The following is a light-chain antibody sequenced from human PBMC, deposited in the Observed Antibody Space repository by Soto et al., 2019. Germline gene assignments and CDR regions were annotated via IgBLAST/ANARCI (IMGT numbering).Light chain of an antibody. V-gene: IGKV1-39*01. Sequence: DIHMTQSSSTLSAPVGDRVTNTCRASQSISNWVAWYQQKPGKAPKLLIYAASSLQSGVPSRFSGSGSGTDFTLTISSLQPEDFATYYCQQSYSTPRTFGQGTKVDIK. CDR2: AAS. J-gene: IGKJ1*01. CDR1: QSISNW. CDR3: QQSYSTPRT.